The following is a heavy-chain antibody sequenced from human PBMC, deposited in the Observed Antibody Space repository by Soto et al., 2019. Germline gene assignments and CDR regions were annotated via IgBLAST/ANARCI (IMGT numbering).Heavy chain of an antibody. V-gene: IGHV2-5*02. CDR2: IYWDEGK. Sequence: QITLKESGPPLVRPTQTLTLTCSFSGFSLNTNGMGVGWIRQPPGKALEGLAFIYWDEGKRYSPSLKTRLTVTTDTSKNKVLPTLTTQEPTHTRTNYCARRNSDSSQHDWGKGNTVTVSS. D-gene: IGHD1-1*01. CDR1: GFSLNTNGMG. J-gene: IGHJ6*04. CDR3: ARRNSDSSQHD.